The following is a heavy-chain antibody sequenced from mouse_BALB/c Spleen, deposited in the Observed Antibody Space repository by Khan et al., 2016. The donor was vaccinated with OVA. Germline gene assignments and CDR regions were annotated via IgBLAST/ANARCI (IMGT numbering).Heavy chain of an antibody. Sequence: QVQLQQSGAELVKPGASVKLSCKTSGYTFTSYWIQWVKQRPGQGLGWIGQILPGTGTTYYNENFKGKATLPVDTSSCTAYMQLIRLTSEDSAVFFCTMGSFCNYLFVSWCQGTLVTVSP. CDR2: ILPGTGTT. V-gene: IGHV1S132*01. J-gene: IGHJ3*01. CDR1: GYTFTSYW. D-gene: IGHD2-1*01. CDR3: TMGSFCNYLFVS.